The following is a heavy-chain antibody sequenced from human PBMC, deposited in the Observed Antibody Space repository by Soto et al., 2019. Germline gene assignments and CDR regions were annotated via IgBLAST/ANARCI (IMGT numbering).Heavy chain of an antibody. Sequence: QVQLVQSGAEVKKPGASVKVSCKASGYSFTTSGITWVRQAPGQGLEWMGWISTYNGNTNYAQKPQDRVTLTTDTSTSTAYMELRSLRSDDTAVYYCARRLYGDYDYWGQGTLVTVSS. CDR1: GYSFTTSG. CDR3: ARRLYGDYDY. J-gene: IGHJ4*02. CDR2: ISTYNGNT. D-gene: IGHD4-17*01. V-gene: IGHV1-18*01.